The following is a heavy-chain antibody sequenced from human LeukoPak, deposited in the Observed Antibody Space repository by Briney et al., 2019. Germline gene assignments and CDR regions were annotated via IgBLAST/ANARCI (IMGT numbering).Heavy chain of an antibody. CDR2: INPNSGGT. V-gene: IGHV1-2*02. D-gene: IGHD4-11*01. Sequence: GASVKVSCKASGYTFTGYYMHWVRQAPGQGLEWMGWINPNSGGTNYAQKFQGRDTMTRDTSISTAYMELSRLRSDDTAVYYCARDGYSNYYYGMDVWGQATTVTVSS. CDR3: ARDGYSNYYYGMDV. J-gene: IGHJ6*02. CDR1: GYTFTGYY.